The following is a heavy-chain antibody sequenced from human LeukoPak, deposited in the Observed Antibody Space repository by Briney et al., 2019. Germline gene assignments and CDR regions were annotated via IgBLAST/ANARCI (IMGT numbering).Heavy chain of an antibody. D-gene: IGHD3-10*01. J-gene: IGHJ4*02. CDR1: GFTFSSYS. CDR3: ARSITMVPTQGIFDY. V-gene: IGHV3-21*01. CDR2: ISSSSYI. Sequence: GRSLRLSCAASGFTFSSYSMNWVRQAPGKGLEWVSSISSSSYIYYADSVKGRFTISRDNAKNSLYLQMNSLRAEDTAVYYCARSITMVPTQGIFDYWGQGTLVTVSS.